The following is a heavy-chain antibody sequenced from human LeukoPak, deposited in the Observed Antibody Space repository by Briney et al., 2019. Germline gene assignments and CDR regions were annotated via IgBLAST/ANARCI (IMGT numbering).Heavy chain of an antibody. CDR2: IYTSGST. CDR1: GGPISSYY. D-gene: IGHD3-10*01. J-gene: IGHJ4*02. V-gene: IGHV4-4*07. Sequence: SETLSLTCTVSGGPISSYYWSWIRQPAGKGLEWIGRIYTSGSTNYNPSLKGRVTMSVDTSKNQFSLKLSSVTAADTAVYYCARSGSYYKTIDYWGQGTLVTVSS. CDR3: ARSGSYYKTIDY.